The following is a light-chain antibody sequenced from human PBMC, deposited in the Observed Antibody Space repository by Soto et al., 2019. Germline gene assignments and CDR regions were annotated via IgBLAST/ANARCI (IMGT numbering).Light chain of an antibody. CDR3: QQYANLPT. V-gene: IGKV1-33*01. J-gene: IGKJ5*01. Sequence: DIQMTQSPSSLSASVGDRVTITCQASQNINNYLNWYQQKPGRAPKLLIYDASNLEAGVPSRFRGSGSGTDFTLTISRLQPEDIATYYCQQYANLPTFGQGTRLEIK. CDR2: DAS. CDR1: QNINNY.